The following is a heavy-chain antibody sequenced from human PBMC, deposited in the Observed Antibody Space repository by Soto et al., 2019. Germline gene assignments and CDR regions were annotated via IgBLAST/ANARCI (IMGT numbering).Heavy chain of an antibody. CDR1: GGTFSSYA. V-gene: IGHV1-69*06. CDR2: IIPIFGTA. Sequence: SVKVSRKASGGTFSSYAISWVRQAPGQGLEWMGGIIPIFGTANYAQKFQGRVTITADKSTSTAYMELSSLRSEDTAVYYCAILAGIAARPDYYYYGMDVWGQGTTVTVSS. J-gene: IGHJ6*02. CDR3: AILAGIAARPDYYYYGMDV. D-gene: IGHD6-6*01.